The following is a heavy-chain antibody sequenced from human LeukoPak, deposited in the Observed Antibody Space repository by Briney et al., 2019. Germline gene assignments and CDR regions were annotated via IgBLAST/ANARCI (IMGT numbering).Heavy chain of an antibody. CDR2: IYYSGST. V-gene: IGHV4-59*01. Sequence: SETLSLTCTVSGGSISSYYWSWIRQPPGKGLEWIGYIYYSGSTNYNPSLKSRVTISVDTSKNQFSLKLSSVTAADTAVYYCARIVVVPAAIHWFDPWGQGTLVTVSS. J-gene: IGHJ5*02. CDR3: ARIVVVPAAIHWFDP. D-gene: IGHD2-2*02. CDR1: GGSISSYY.